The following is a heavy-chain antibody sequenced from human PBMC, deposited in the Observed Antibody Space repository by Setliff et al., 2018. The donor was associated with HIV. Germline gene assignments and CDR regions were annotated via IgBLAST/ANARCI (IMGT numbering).Heavy chain of an antibody. Sequence: KTSETLSLTCTVSGGSISSYYWSWIRQPPGKGPEWIGYIYTSGSTNYNPSLKSRVTISVDTSKNQFSLKLSSVTAADTAVYYCARGLSFYDPGGFDYWGQGTLVTVPQ. J-gene: IGHJ4*02. CDR3: ARGLSFYDPGGFDY. V-gene: IGHV4-4*09. CDR2: IYTSGST. D-gene: IGHD3-22*01. CDR1: GGSISSYY.